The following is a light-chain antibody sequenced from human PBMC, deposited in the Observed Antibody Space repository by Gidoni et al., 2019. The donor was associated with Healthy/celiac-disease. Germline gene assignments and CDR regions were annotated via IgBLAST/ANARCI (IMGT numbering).Light chain of an antibody. V-gene: IGKV3-15*01. CDR3: QQYNNWPRT. CDR1: QSVSSN. J-gene: IGKJ2*01. Sequence: EIVMTQSPATLSVSPGERATLSCRASQSVSSNLAWYQQKPGQATRLLIYGASTRATGIPARFSGSGSGTEFTLTISSLQSEDFAVYYCQQYNNWPRTFXQXTKLEIK. CDR2: GAS.